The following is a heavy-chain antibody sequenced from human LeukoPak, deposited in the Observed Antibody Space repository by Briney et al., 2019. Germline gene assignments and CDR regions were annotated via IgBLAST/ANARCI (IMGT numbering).Heavy chain of an antibody. CDR3: ARAPYYYDSSGGAFDI. Sequence: GGSLRLSCAASGFTFDDYGMSWVRQAPGKGLEWVSGINWKGGSTGYADSVKGRFTISRDNAKNSLYLQMNSLRAEDTALYYCARAPYYYDSSGGAFDIWGQGTMVTVSS. J-gene: IGHJ3*02. D-gene: IGHD3-22*01. V-gene: IGHV3-20*04. CDR1: GFTFDDYG. CDR2: INWKGGST.